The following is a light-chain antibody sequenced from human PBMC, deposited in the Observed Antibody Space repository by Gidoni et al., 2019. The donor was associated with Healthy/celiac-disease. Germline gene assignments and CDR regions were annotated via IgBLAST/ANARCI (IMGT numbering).Light chain of an antibody. CDR1: QSSSSY. CDR2: AAS. Sequence: DIQMTQSPSSLSAAVGNRVTINCRASQSSSSYLNWYQQQPGKAPKLLIYAASRLQSGGPSRFRGSGSGKDFTLTISSLQTEDFATYHCQQSYSTPRTFGHXTKVEIK. CDR3: QQSYSTPRT. J-gene: IGKJ1*01. V-gene: IGKV1-39*01.